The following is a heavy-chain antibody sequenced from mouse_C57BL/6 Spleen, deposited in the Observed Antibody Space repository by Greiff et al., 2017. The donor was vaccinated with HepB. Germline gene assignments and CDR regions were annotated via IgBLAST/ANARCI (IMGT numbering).Heavy chain of an antibody. CDR1: GYSITSGYY. CDR2: ISYDGSN. Sequence: EVKLMESGPGLVKPSQSLSLTCSVTGYSITSGYYWNWIRQFPGNKLEWMGYISYDGSNNYNPSLKNRISITRDTSKNQFFLKLNSVTTEDTATYYCAISYDGYGAYWGQGTLVTVSA. V-gene: IGHV3-6*01. J-gene: IGHJ3*01. D-gene: IGHD2-3*01. CDR3: AISYDGYGAY.